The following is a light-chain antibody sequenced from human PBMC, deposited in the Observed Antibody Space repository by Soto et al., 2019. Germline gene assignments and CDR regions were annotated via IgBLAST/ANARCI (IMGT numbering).Light chain of an antibody. CDR3: QQYGSSSFT. V-gene: IGKV3-20*01. Sequence: ENVLTQSPGTLSLSPGERATLSCRAGQSVGNNYLAWYQQKPGQVPSLLIFGASSRATGIPDRFSGSGSGKDFTLTISRLEPEDSAVYYCQQYGSSSFTFGPGTKVQIK. CDR1: QSVGNNY. CDR2: GAS. J-gene: IGKJ3*01.